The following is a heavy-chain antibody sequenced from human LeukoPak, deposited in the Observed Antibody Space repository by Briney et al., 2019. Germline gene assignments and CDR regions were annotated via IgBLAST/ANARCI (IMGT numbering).Heavy chain of an antibody. J-gene: IGHJ4*02. V-gene: IGHV3-23*01. CDR1: GFTFNNYA. Sequence: GGSLRLSCVASGFTFNNYAMSWVRQAPGKGLEWVSTISGSGSNTYYADSVKGRFTISRDTSKKTLYLQMNSLRADDTAVYYCASETSGWYSDYWSQGALVTVSS. CDR3: ASETSGWYSDY. D-gene: IGHD6-19*01. CDR2: ISGSGSNT.